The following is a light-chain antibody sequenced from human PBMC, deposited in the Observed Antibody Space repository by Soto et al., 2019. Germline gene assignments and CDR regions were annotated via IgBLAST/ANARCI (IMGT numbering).Light chain of an antibody. V-gene: IGKV1-5*03. CDR1: QSISSW. CDR3: QQYNNYLFT. J-gene: IGKJ3*01. Sequence: DIQMTQSPSTLSASVGDRVTITCRASQSISSWLAWYQQKPGEAPKLLIYKASSLESGVPSRFSGSGSGTEFTLTISSLQPDGFATYYCQQYNNYLFTFGPGTKVDIK. CDR2: KAS.